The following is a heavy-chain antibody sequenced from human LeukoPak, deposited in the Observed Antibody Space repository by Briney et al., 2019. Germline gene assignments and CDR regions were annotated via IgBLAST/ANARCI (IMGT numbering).Heavy chain of an antibody. V-gene: IGHV3-11*01. CDR3: ARDDSWFGELTYYFDY. Sequence: PGGSLRLSCAASGFTFSDYYMSWIRQAPGKGLEWVSYISSSGSTIYYADSVKGRFTISRDNAKNSLYLQMNSLRAEDTAVYYCARDDSWFGELTYYFDYWGQGTLVTVSS. J-gene: IGHJ4*02. D-gene: IGHD3-10*01. CDR2: ISSSGSTI. CDR1: GFTFSDYY.